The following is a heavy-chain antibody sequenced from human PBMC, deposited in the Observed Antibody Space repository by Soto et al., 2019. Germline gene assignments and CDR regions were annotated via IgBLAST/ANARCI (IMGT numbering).Heavy chain of an antibody. CDR3: AKVGGGRGYSYGTYYYYGMDV. CDR2: ISGSGGST. D-gene: IGHD5-18*01. Sequence: TGGSLRLSCAASGFTFSSYAMSWVRQAPGKGLEWVSAISGSGGSTYYADSVKGRFTISRDNSKNTLYLQMNSLRAEDTAVYYCAKVGGGRGYSYGTYYYYGMDVWGQGTTVTVSS. CDR1: GFTFSSYA. V-gene: IGHV3-23*01. J-gene: IGHJ6*02.